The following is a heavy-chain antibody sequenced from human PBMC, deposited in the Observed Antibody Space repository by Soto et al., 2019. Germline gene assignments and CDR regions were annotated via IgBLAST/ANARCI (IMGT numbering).Heavy chain of an antibody. D-gene: IGHD2-15*01. CDR1: TFIFSTYW. Sequence: GGSLRLSCAAPTFIFSTYWMTWVRQAPGKGLEWVAVIWYDGSNKYYADSVKGRFTISRENSKNTLYLQMNSLRAEDTAVYYCARGRLISLYYFDYWGQGTLVTVSS. V-gene: IGHV3-33*08. J-gene: IGHJ4*02. CDR3: ARGRLISLYYFDY. CDR2: IWYDGSNK.